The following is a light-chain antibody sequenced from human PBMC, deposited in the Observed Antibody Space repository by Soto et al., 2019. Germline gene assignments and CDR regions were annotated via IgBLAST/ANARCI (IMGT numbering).Light chain of an antibody. Sequence: EIVMTQSPATLSVSPGERATLSCRASQSVYNNLAWYQQKPGQAPRLLIYGASTRATGIPARFSGSGSGTEFTLTISSLQSEDFATYYCKQSYSTPIPFGQGTRLEIK. CDR3: KQSYSTPIP. J-gene: IGKJ5*01. CDR1: QSVYNN. V-gene: IGKV3-15*01. CDR2: GAS.